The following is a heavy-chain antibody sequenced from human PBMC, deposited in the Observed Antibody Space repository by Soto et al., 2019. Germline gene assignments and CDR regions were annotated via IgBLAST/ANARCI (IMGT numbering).Heavy chain of an antibody. J-gene: IGHJ4*02. CDR1: GFTFDAYA. CDR3: AKMDSEYIISLDS. D-gene: IGHD1-1*01. Sequence: GGSLRLSCSASGFTFDAYAMSWVRQAPGKGLEWVSSIGSSGGNTYYAAAVRGRFTISRDNTRNTVDLQNNTLRAEDTAVYFCAKMDSEYIISLDSWGQGTLVTVAS. V-gene: IGHV3-23*01. CDR2: IGSSGGNT.